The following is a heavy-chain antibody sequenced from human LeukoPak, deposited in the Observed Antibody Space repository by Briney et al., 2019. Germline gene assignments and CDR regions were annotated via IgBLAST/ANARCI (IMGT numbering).Heavy chain of an antibody. V-gene: IGHV1-2*04. CDR2: INPNSGGT. Sequence: ASVKVSCKASGYTFTGYYMHWVRQAPGQGLEWMGWINPNSGGTNYAQKFQGWVTMTRDTSASTAYMELSSLRSEDTAVYYCARESSGWYWRFDPWGQGTLVTVSS. CDR1: GYTFTGYY. D-gene: IGHD6-19*01. J-gene: IGHJ5*02. CDR3: ARESSGWYWRFDP.